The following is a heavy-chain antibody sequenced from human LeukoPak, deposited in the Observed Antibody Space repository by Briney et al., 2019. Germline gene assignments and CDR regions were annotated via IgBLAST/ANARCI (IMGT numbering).Heavy chain of an antibody. CDR1: GGSISSSIYY. CDR3: ASYSSGWYRDFDY. J-gene: IGHJ4*02. CDR2: IYYSGST. D-gene: IGHD6-19*01. V-gene: IGHV4-39*01. Sequence: PSETLSLTCTVSGGSISSSIYYWGWIRQPPGKGLEWIGSIYYSGSTYYNPSLKSRVTISVDMSKNQFSLKLSSVTAADTAVYYCASYSSGWYRDFDYWGQGTLVTVSS.